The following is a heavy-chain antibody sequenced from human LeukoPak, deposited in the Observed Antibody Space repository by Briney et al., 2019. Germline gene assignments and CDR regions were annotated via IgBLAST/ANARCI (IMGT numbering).Heavy chain of an antibody. CDR2: ISSSSSYT. J-gene: IGHJ5*02. D-gene: IGHD1-26*01. CDR1: GSTFSDYY. V-gene: IGHV3-11*05. Sequence: GGSLRLSCAASGSTFSDYYMSWIRQAPGKGLEWVSYISSSSSYTNYADSVKGRFTISRDNAKNSLYLQMNSLRAEDTAVYYCARDLGGSYYGENWFDPWGQGTLVTVSS. CDR3: ARDLGGSYYGENWFDP.